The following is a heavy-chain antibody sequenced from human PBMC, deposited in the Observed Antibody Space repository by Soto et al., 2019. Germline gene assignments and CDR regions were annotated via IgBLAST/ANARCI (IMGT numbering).Heavy chain of an antibody. CDR3: GRSGYGRGGLFVDS. Sequence: TLSLTCTVSGVSIGSCGYYWSWIRQHPGKGLEWIGYIYYSGATYYNPSLKSRLTISVDTSKNQFSLKLTSVTAADTAVYYCGRSGYGRGGLFVDSWGHGTLVTVSS. CDR1: GVSIGSCGYY. V-gene: IGHV4-31*03. CDR2: IYYSGAT. J-gene: IGHJ5*01. D-gene: IGHD5-12*01.